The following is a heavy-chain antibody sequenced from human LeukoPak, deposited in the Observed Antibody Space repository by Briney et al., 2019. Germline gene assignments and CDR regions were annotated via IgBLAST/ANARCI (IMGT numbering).Heavy chain of an antibody. J-gene: IGHJ1*01. CDR3: ARAPSEMGGYYPEYFRH. Sequence: GGSLRLSCAASGFTFSSDWMHWVRQAPGKGLVWVSRIKSDGSTNYADSVKGRFTISRDNAKNTLSLQMNSLRAEDTGVYYCARAPSEMGGYYPEYFRHWGQGTLVTVSS. V-gene: IGHV3-74*01. CDR1: GFTFSSDW. D-gene: IGHD3-22*01. CDR2: IKSDGST.